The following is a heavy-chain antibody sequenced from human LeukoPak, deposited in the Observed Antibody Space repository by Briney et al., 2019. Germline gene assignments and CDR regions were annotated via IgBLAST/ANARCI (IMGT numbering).Heavy chain of an antibody. J-gene: IGHJ3*02. Sequence: GGSLRLSCATSGFTFSNCGMHWVRQAPGKGLEWVAVISYDGSNKYYADSVKGRFTISRDNSKNTLYLQMNSLRAEDTAVYYCARVSYCGGDCYFDAFDIWGQGTMVTVSS. CDR2: ISYDGSNK. D-gene: IGHD2-21*02. CDR3: ARVSYCGGDCYFDAFDI. CDR1: GFTFSNCG. V-gene: IGHV3-30*19.